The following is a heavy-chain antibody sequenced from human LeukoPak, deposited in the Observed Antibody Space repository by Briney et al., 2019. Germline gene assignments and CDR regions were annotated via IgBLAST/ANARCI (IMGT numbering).Heavy chain of an antibody. CDR2: INPNSGGT. CDR3: APGPGWFDP. V-gene: IGHV1-2*06. Sequence: ASVKVSCKXSGYTFTGYYMHWVRQAPRQGLEWMGRINPNSGGTNYAQKFQGRVTMTRDTSISTAYMELSRLTSDDTAVYYCAPGPGWFDPWGQGTLVTVSS. J-gene: IGHJ5*02. CDR1: GYTFTGYY. D-gene: IGHD7-27*01.